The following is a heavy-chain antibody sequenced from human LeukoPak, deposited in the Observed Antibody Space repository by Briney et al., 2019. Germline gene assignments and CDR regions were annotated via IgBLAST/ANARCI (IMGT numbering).Heavy chain of an antibody. J-gene: IGHJ4*02. Sequence: PGRSLRLSCAASGFTFSSYAMHWVRQAPGKGLEWVAVISYDGSNKYYADSVKGRFTISRDNSKNTLYLQMNSRRAEDTAVYYCARDHRTRYSYTTYYFDYWGQGTLVTVSS. CDR1: GFTFSSYA. CDR2: ISYDGSNK. CDR3: ARDHRTRYSYTTYYFDY. D-gene: IGHD5-18*01. V-gene: IGHV3-30-3*01.